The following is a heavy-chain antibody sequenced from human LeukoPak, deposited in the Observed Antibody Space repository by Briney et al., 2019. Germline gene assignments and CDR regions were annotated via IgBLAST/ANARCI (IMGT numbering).Heavy chain of an antibody. V-gene: IGHV3-21*01. CDR3: ARGQGYESYYYMDV. CDR1: GFTFSSYS. J-gene: IGHJ6*03. CDR2: ISSSSSYI. D-gene: IGHD2-2*01. Sequence: PGGSLRLSCAASGFTFSSYSMNWVRQAPGKGLEWVSSISSSSSYIYYADSVKGRFTISRDNAKNSLYLQMNNLRPEDTAVFYCARGQGYESYYYMDVWGKGTTVSVSS.